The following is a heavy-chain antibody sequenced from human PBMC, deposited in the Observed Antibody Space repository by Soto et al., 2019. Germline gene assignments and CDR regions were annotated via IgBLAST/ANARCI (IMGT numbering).Heavy chain of an antibody. D-gene: IGHD6-13*01. CDR3: ARHMTDKAAAANYYYYYFGMDL. J-gene: IGHJ6*02. Sequence: SETLSLTCSVSGGSIRSSSYHWGWIRQPPGKGLEWIGSIYYSGSTYYNPSLKSRVTISVDTSKNQFSLKLDSVTGAETAVYYCARHMTDKAAAANYYYYYFGMDLWGQGTAVTVSS. CDR2: IYYSGST. CDR1: GGSIRSSSYH. V-gene: IGHV4-39*01.